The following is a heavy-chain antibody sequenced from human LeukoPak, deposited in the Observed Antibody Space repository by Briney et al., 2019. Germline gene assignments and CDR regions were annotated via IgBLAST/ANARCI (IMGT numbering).Heavy chain of an antibody. D-gene: IGHD3-10*01. J-gene: IGHJ6*02. CDR3: ARSDGSGSYYGPFGGMDV. Sequence: ASVKVSCKASGYTFTSYYMHWVRQAPGQGLEWMGIINPSGGSTSYAQKFQGRVTMTRDTSTSTVHMELSSLRSEDTAVYYCARSDGSGSYYGPFGGMDVWGQGTTVTVSS. V-gene: IGHV1-46*01. CDR2: INPSGGST. CDR1: GYTFTSYY.